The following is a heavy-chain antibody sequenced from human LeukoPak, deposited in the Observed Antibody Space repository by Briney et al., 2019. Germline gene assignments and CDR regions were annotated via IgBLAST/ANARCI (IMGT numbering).Heavy chain of an antibody. CDR3: TTSYRYYFYYMDV. CDR1: GFTFNNAW. V-gene: IGHV3-15*01. CDR2: IKSKTDGGTT. D-gene: IGHD1-26*01. J-gene: IGHJ6*03. Sequence: GGSLRLSCAASGFTFNNAWMSWVRQAPGKGLEWVGRIKSKTDGGTTDYAAPVKGRFTISRDDSKNTLYLQMNSLKTEDTAVYYCTTSYRYYFYYMDVWGKGTTVTISS.